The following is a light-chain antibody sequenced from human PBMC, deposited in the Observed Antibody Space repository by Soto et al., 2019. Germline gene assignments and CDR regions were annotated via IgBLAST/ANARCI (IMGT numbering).Light chain of an antibody. V-gene: IGKV1-5*03. CDR1: QSIDTW. CDR3: QQYNSYSWIT. Sequence: DIQMTQSPSTLSASVGDRVTITCRASQSIDTWLAWYQQKPGKAPKLLIYKASTLESGVPSRFSGSGSGTEFTLTISSLQPDDFATYYCQQYNSYSWITFGQGTRLEIK. J-gene: IGKJ5*01. CDR2: KAS.